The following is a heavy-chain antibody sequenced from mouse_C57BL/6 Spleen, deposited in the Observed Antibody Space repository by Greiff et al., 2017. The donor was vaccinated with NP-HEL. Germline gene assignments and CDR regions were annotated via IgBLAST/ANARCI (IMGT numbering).Heavy chain of an antibody. J-gene: IGHJ2*01. Sequence: VQLQQSGAELVRPGSSVKLSCKASGYTFTSSWMHWVKQRPIQGLEWIGNIDPSDSETHYNQKFKDKATLTVDKSSSTAYMKLSSLTVEDSAVYYSARTTTRGYYFDYWGQGTTLTVSS. CDR3: ARTTTRGYYFDY. D-gene: IGHD2-1*01. V-gene: IGHV1-52*01. CDR1: GYTFTSSW. CDR2: IDPSDSET.